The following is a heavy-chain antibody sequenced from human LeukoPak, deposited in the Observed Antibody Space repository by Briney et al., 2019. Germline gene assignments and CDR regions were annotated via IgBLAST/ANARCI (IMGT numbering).Heavy chain of an antibody. CDR1: GFTFSSYS. CDR2: ISYDGSNK. CDR3: ARDSSSSFAFDI. V-gene: IGHV3-30*03. Sequence: GALRLSCAASGFTFSSYSMHWVRQAPGKGLEWVTLISYDGSNKYYADSVKDRFTISRDNSKNTLYLQMNSLRAEDTAVYYCARDSSSSFAFDIWGQGTMVTVSS. J-gene: IGHJ3*02. D-gene: IGHD6-6*01.